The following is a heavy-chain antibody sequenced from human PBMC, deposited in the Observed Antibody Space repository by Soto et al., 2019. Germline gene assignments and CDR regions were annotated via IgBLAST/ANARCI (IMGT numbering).Heavy chain of an antibody. Sequence: GGSLRLSCAASGFTFSSYSMNWVRQAPGKGLEWVSSITSSSSYIYYADSVKGRFTISRDNAKNSLYLQMNSLRAEDTAVYYCARGDYDSSGYCDYWGQGTLVTVSS. J-gene: IGHJ4*02. D-gene: IGHD3-22*01. CDR2: ITSSSSYI. V-gene: IGHV3-21*01. CDR1: GFTFSSYS. CDR3: ARGDYDSSGYCDY.